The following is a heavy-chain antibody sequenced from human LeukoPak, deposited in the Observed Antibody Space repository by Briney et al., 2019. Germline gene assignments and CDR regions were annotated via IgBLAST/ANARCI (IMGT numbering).Heavy chain of an antibody. Sequence: PGGSLRLSCAASGFTFSSYAMSWVRQAPGKGLEWVSSISSSSSHIYYADSVKGRFTISRDNARNSLYLQMNSLRAEDTAVYYCARGSGTTRPMIDYWGQGTLVTVSS. CDR2: ISSSSSHI. V-gene: IGHV3-21*01. CDR1: GFTFSSYA. D-gene: IGHD1-7*01. CDR3: ARGSGTTRPMIDY. J-gene: IGHJ4*02.